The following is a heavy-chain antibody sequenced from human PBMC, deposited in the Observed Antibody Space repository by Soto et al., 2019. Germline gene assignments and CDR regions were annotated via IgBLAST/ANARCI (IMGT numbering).Heavy chain of an antibody. Sequence: SETLSLTCTVSGASISSSYWSWIRQSPGKGLEWIGYVYYSVSTKYNPSLKSRVTISVYTSKNQFSLKLSSMTAADTAVYYCARGYYDSTGQSNTFDIWGEGTMVIVSS. V-gene: IGHV4-59*01. D-gene: IGHD3-22*01. CDR1: GASISSSY. CDR2: VYYSVST. J-gene: IGHJ3*02. CDR3: ARGYYDSTGQSNTFDI.